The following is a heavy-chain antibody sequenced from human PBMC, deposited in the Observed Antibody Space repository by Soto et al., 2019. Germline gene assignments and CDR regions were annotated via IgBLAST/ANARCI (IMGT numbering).Heavy chain of an antibody. D-gene: IGHD6-19*01. CDR2: ISYDGSNK. V-gene: IGHV3-30*18. CDR1: GFTFSSYG. J-gene: IGHJ6*02. Sequence: QVQLVESGGGVVQPGRSLRLSCAASGFTFSSYGMHWVRQAPGKGLEWVAVISYDGSNKYYADSVKGRFTISRDNSKNTLYLQMNSLGAEDTAVYYCAEDLCPPPWLVPEPIYYYYGMDVWGQGTTVTVSS. CDR3: AEDLCPPPWLVPEPIYYYYGMDV.